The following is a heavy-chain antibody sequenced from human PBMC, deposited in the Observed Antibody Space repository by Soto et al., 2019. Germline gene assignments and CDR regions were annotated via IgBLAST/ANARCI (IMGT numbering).Heavy chain of an antibody. J-gene: IGHJ4*02. CDR2: IWYDGSNK. Sequence: QVQLVESGGGVVQPGRSLRLSCAASGFTFSSYGMQWVRQAPGKGLEWVAVIWYDGSNKYYADSVKGRFTISRDNSKNTLYLQMNSLRAEDTAVYYCARGVTVLQGHYFDYWGQGTLVTVSS. CDR1: GFTFSSYG. D-gene: IGHD4-17*01. V-gene: IGHV3-33*01. CDR3: ARGVTVLQGHYFDY.